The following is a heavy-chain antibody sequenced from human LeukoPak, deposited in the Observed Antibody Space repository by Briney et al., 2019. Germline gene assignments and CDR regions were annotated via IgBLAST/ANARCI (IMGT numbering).Heavy chain of an antibody. Sequence: PGGSLRLPCAASGFTFDDYAMHWVRQAPAKGLEWVSGISWNSGSIGYADSVKCRFTISRDNAKNSLYLQMNSLRAADTALYYCAKDLYYYDSRGYFDYWGQGTLVTVSS. CDR2: ISWNSGSI. CDR3: AKDLYYYDSRGYFDY. V-gene: IGHV3-9*01. J-gene: IGHJ4*02. D-gene: IGHD3-22*01. CDR1: GFTFDDYA.